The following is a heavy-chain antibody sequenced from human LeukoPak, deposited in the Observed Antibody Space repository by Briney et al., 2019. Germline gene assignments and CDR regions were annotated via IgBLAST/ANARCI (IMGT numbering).Heavy chain of an antibody. V-gene: IGHV4-39*01. D-gene: IGHD5-24*01. J-gene: IGHJ3*02. Sequence: SETLSLTCTVSGGSISSSSYYWGWIRQPPGKGLEWIGSIYYSGSTYYNPSLKSRVTISVDTSKNQFSLKLSSVTAADTAVYYCARAERWLQFNDAFDIWGQGTMVTVSS. CDR2: IYYSGST. CDR3: ARAERWLQFNDAFDI. CDR1: GGSISSSSYY.